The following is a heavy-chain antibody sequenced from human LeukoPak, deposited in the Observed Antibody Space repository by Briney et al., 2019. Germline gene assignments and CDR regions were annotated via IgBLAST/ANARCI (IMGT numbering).Heavy chain of an antibody. CDR3: LGSNIASL. Sequence: GGSLRLSCVASGFYFGGHAMHWLRQAPGKGLEWVSYITSSGSVIHYSDSVKGRFTISRDNAKNSLYLQMNSLRAEDTAVYYCLGSNIASLWGQGALVTVSS. CDR2: ITSSGSVI. D-gene: IGHD6-13*01. V-gene: IGHV3-48*04. J-gene: IGHJ4*02. CDR1: GFYFGGHA.